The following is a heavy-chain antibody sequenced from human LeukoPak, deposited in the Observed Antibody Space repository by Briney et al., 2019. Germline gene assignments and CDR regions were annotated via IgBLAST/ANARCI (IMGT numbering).Heavy chain of an antibody. CDR3: ARPKYSGSYGIFDY. V-gene: IGHV3-30-3*01. Sequence: GGSLRLSCAASGFIFSSYAMHWVRQAPGKGLEWVAVISYDGSNKYYADSVKGRFTISRDNSKNTLYLQMNSLRAEDTAVYYCARPKYSGSYGIFDYWGQGTLVTVSS. D-gene: IGHD1-26*01. CDR2: ISYDGSNK. CDR1: GFIFSSYA. J-gene: IGHJ4*02.